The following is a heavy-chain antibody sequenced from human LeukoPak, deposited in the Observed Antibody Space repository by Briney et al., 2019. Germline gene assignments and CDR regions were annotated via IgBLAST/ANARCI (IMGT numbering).Heavy chain of an antibody. Sequence: PGGSLRLSCAASGFTVSSNCMSWVRQAPGKGLEWVSVIYSGGSTYYADSVKGRFTISRDNSKNTLYLQMNSLRAEDTAVYYCARDGSGSYYHNAFDIWGQGTMVTVSS. J-gene: IGHJ3*02. D-gene: IGHD3-10*01. CDR2: IYSGGST. CDR3: ARDGSGSYYHNAFDI. V-gene: IGHV3-53*01. CDR1: GFTVSSNC.